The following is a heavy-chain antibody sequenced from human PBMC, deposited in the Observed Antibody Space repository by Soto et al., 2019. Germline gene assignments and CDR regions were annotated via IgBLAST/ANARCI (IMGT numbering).Heavy chain of an antibody. V-gene: IGHV4-31*03. CDR2: IYYSGST. D-gene: IGHD2-2*01. CDR1: GGSISSGGYY. Sequence: TSETLSLTCTVSGGSISSGGYYWSWIRQHPGKGLEWIGYIYYSGSTYYNPSLKSRVTISVDTSKNQFSLKLSSVTAADTAVYYCARSGSTSYYYYGMDVWGQGTTVTVYS. J-gene: IGHJ6*02. CDR3: ARSGSTSYYYYGMDV.